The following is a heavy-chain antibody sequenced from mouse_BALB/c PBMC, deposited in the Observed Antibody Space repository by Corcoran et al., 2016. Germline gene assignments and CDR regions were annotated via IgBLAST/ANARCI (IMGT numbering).Heavy chain of an antibody. V-gene: IGHV9-1*02. CDR3: AREPYGNDY. Sequence: QIQLVQYGPELKKPGETVKISCKASGYTFTNYGMNWVKQAPGKGLKWMGWINTYTGEPTYADDFKGRFAFSLETSASTAYLQINNLKNEDMATYFCAREPYGNDYWGQGTTLTVSS. CDR2: INTYTGEP. CDR1: GYTFTNYG. D-gene: IGHD1-1*01. J-gene: IGHJ2*01.